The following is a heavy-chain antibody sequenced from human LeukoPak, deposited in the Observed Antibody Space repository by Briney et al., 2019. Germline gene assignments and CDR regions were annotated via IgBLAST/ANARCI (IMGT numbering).Heavy chain of an antibody. V-gene: IGHV4-4*07. CDR1: GGSISSDY. CDR3: ARNTFYFDRSGITGMYVFDI. Sequence: SETLSLTCPVSGGSISSDYWSWIRRPAGKGLDWIGRIQSSGSTNYNPSLKSRVTMSVDTSKNQFSLKLSSVTAADTAEYYCARNTFYFDRSGITGMYVFDIWGRGTAVTVS. CDR2: IQSSGST. J-gene: IGHJ3*02. D-gene: IGHD3-22*01.